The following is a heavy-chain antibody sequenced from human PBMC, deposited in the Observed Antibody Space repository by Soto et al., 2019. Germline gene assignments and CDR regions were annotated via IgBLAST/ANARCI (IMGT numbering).Heavy chain of an antibody. J-gene: IGHJ6*02. CDR2: INPKSGGT. D-gene: IGHD2-8*01. CDR1: GYSFTDYY. Sequence: ASVKVSCKASGYSFTDYYIHWVRQAPGQGLEWLGRINPKSGGTSTAQKFQGWVTMTTDTSISTASMELTRLTSDDTAIYYCARGDSTDCSNGVCSFFYNHDMDVWGQGTTVTVSS. V-gene: IGHV1-2*04. CDR3: ARGDSTDCSNGVCSFFYNHDMDV.